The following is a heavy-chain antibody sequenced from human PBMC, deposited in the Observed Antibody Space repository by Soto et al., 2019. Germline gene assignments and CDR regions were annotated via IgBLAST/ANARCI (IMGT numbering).Heavy chain of an antibody. J-gene: IGHJ6*02. CDR2: INPKSGGT. D-gene: IGHD2-8*01. CDR1: GYSFTDYY. Sequence: ASVKVSCKASGYSFTDYYIHWVRQAPGQGLEWLGRINPKSGGTSTAQKFQGWVTMTTDTSISTASMELTRLTSDDTAIYYCARGDSTDCSNGVCSFFYNHDMDVWGQGTTVTVSS. V-gene: IGHV1-2*04. CDR3: ARGDSTDCSNGVCSFFYNHDMDV.